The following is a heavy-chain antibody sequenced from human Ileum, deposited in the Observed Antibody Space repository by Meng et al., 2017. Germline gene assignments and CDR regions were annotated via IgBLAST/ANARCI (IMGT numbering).Heavy chain of an antibody. D-gene: IGHD6-13*01. CDR2: MNPNSGNT. J-gene: IGHJ2*01. CDR1: GYTFTSYD. V-gene: IGHV1-8*03. CDR3: ARGIAAARSHWYFDL. Sequence: SVTVSCKASGYTFTSYDINWVRQATGQGLEWMGWMNPNSGNTGYAQKFQGRVTITRNTSISTAYMELSSLRSEDTAVYYCARGIAAARSHWYFDLWGRGTLVTVSS.